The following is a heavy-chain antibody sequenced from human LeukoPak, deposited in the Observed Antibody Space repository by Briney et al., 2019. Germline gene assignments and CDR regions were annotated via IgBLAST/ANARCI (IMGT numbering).Heavy chain of an antibody. CDR1: GYTFTGYF. D-gene: IGHD4-23*01. Sequence: ASVQVSCKASGYTFTGYFMHSVRQAPGQGLEWMGLINPNSGGTKYAQKFQGRVTMTRDKSITTAYMELSRLTSDDTAVYYCARGRGAASTVVTATLDDYWGQGTLVTVS. J-gene: IGHJ4*02. CDR2: INPNSGGT. CDR3: ARGRGAASTVVTATLDDY. V-gene: IGHV1-2*02.